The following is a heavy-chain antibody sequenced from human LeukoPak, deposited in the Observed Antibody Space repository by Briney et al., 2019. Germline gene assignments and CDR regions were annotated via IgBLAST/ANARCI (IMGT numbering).Heavy chain of an antibody. CDR3: ARGGSPKLIVVVPAAKGDAFDI. CDR2: IHYSGNT. Sequence: SETLSLTCTVSGGSINTYYWTWIRLPPGKGLEWIGYIHYSGNTNYNPSLKSRVTISVDTSKNQFSLKLSSVTAADTAVYYCARGGSPKLIVVVPAAKGDAFDIWGQGTMVTVSS. V-gene: IGHV4-59*01. D-gene: IGHD2-2*01. J-gene: IGHJ3*02. CDR1: GGSINTYY.